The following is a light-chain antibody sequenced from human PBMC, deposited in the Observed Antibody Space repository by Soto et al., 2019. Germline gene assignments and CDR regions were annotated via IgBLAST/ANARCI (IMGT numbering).Light chain of an antibody. CDR3: CSHAAPSTFV. Sequence: QSALTQPASVSGSPGQSITISCTGTSSDVGSYNLVSWYQQHPGKAPKLMIYEVTKRPSGVSSRFSGSKSGNTASLTISGLQAEDEAEYYCCSHAAPSTFVFGTGTKLTVL. CDR2: EVT. J-gene: IGLJ1*01. CDR1: SSDVGSYNL. V-gene: IGLV2-23*02.